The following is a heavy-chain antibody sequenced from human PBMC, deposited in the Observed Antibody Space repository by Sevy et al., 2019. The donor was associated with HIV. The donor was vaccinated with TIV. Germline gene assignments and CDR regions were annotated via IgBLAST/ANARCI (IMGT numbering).Heavy chain of an antibody. D-gene: IGHD1-26*01. CDR3: AKDPILGATTPYFFFDY. CDR1: GFTFSSYG. CDR2: ISYDGSNK. V-gene: IGHV3-30*18. J-gene: IGHJ4*02. Sequence: GGSLRLSCAASGFTFSSYGMHWVRQAPGKGLEWVAVISYDGSNKYYAHSVKGRFTISRDNSKNTLYLQMNSLRAEDTAVYYCAKDPILGATTPYFFFDYWGQGTLVTVSS.